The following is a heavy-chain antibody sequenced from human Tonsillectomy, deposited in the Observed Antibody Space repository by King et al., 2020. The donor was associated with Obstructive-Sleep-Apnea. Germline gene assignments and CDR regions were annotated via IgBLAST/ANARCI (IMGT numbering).Heavy chain of an antibody. D-gene: IGHD3-3*01. CDR2: IDPSDSYT. J-gene: IGHJ4*02. CDR3: ARLEGGTDFWSGYRFDY. Sequence: QLVQSGAEVKKPGESLRISCRGSGYTFTSYWIIWVRQMPGKGLEWMGRIDPSDSYTNYSPSFEGHVTISADKSISTAYLQWSSLKASDTAMYYCARLEGGTDFWSGYRFDYWGQGTLVTVSS. V-gene: IGHV5-10-1*03. CDR1: GYTFTSYW.